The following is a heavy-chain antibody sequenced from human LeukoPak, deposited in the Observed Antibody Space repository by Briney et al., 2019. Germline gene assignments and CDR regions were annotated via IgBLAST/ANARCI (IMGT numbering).Heavy chain of an antibody. V-gene: IGHV1-8*01. D-gene: IGHD3-10*01. CDR3: AISRGY. Sequence: VASVKVSCKASGYTFTTYDISWVRQATGQGLEWVGWVNPNSGNTGSAQKFQGRVTMTRDTSISTAYMELSSLRSEDTAVYYCAISRGYWGQGTLVTVSS. CDR1: GYTFTTYD. CDR2: VNPNSGNT. J-gene: IGHJ4*02.